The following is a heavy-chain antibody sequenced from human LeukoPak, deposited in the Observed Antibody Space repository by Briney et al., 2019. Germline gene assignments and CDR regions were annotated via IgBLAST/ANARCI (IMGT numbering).Heavy chain of an antibody. J-gene: IGHJ4*02. Sequence: GGSLRLFCAVSGFTFSNYAMSWVRQAPGKGLQWVSTITSGGSTYYADSVKGRFTISRDSPKNTLYLQMNSLRAEDTAVYYCAKSRYTSSNTNDYWGQGTLVTVSS. CDR3: AKSRYTSSNTNDY. D-gene: IGHD2-2*02. CDR1: GFTFSNYA. CDR2: ITSGGST. V-gene: IGHV3-23*01.